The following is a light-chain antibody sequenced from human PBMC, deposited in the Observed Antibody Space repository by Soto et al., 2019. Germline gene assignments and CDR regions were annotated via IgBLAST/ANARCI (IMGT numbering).Light chain of an antibody. J-gene: IGKJ5*01. CDR3: QQRHMWPIT. CDR2: DAY. Sequence: EVVLTQSPVTLSLSPGERATLSCRASQSFRGLLAWYQQNPGQAPRLLIYDAYNRATGIPPRFSGRGSGTDFTVILSSLEPEDSAVYYCQQRHMWPITFGRGTRLEIK. V-gene: IGKV3-11*01. CDR1: QSFRGL.